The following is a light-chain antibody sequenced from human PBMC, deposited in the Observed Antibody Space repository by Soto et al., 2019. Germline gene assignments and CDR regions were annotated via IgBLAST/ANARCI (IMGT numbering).Light chain of an antibody. CDR2: SNN. J-gene: IGLJ2*01. Sequence: QLVLTQPPSASGTPGQRVTISCSGSSSNIGSNYVYWYQQLPGPAPKLLIYSNNQRPSGVPDRFSGSKSGTSASLAISGLRSEDEADYYCAAWDDSLSGVVFGGGTKLTV. CDR1: SSNIGSNY. V-gene: IGLV1-47*02. CDR3: AAWDDSLSGVV.